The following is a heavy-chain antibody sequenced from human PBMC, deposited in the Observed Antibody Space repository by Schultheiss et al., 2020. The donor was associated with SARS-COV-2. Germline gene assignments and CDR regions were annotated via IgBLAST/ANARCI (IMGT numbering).Heavy chain of an antibody. D-gene: IGHD3-9*01. V-gene: IGHV1-8*01. CDR2: MNPNSGNT. J-gene: IGHJ4*02. CDR3: ARELRYSHWVLNYLRY. Sequence: VKVSCKASGYTFTSYDINWVRQATGQGLEWMGWMNPNSGNTGYAQKFQGRVTMTRNTSISTAYMELSSLRSEDTAIYYCARELRYSHWVLNYLRYWGQGTRVTVSS. CDR1: GYTFTSYD.